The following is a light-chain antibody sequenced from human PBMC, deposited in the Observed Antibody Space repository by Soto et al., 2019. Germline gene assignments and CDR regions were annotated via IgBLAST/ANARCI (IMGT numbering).Light chain of an antibody. CDR2: VNSDGSH. Sequence: QLVLTQSTSASASLGASVNLTCTLSSGHSNYAIAWHQQQPEKGPRYFMNVNSDGSHTKGDGIPDRFSGSSSGADRYLTISSLQSEDEADYYCQTWGTGIPVFGGRTKLTVL. CDR1: SGHSNYA. CDR3: QTWGTGIPV. V-gene: IGLV4-69*02. J-gene: IGLJ3*02.